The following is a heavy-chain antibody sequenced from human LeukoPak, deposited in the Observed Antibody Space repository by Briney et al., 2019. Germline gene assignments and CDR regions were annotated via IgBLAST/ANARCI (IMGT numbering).Heavy chain of an antibody. Sequence: GGSLRLSCAASGFTFSSYEMNWVRQAPGKGLEWVSYISSSGSTIYSADSVKGRFTISRDNAKNSLYLQMNSLRAEDTAVYYCARDILNPGPMLTGAFDIWGQGTMVTVSS. CDR1: GFTFSSYE. D-gene: IGHD3-9*01. CDR3: ARDILNPGPMLTGAFDI. J-gene: IGHJ3*02. CDR2: ISSSGSTI. V-gene: IGHV3-48*03.